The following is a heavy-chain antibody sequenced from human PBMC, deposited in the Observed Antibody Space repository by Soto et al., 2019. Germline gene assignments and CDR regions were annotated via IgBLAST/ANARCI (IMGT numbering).Heavy chain of an antibody. J-gene: IGHJ5*01. CDR3: ARRDRSGWFDY. Sequence: SETLSLTCTVSGGSISSGDYYWSWIRQPPGKGLEWIGYIYYSGSTYYNPSLKSRVTISVDTSKNQFSLKLSSVTAADTAVYYCARRDRSGWFDYWGQGTLVTVSS. CDR1: GGSISSGDYY. CDR2: IYYSGST. D-gene: IGHD6-19*01. V-gene: IGHV4-30-4*01.